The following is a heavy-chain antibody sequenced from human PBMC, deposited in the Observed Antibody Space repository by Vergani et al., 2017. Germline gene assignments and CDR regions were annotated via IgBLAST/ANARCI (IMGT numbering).Heavy chain of an antibody. D-gene: IGHD6-13*01. V-gene: IGHV5-51*01. J-gene: IGHJ6*02. CDR1: GYSFTSYW. Sequence: EVQLVPSGAEVKKPGESLTISCKGSGYSFTSYWIGWVRQMPGKGLEWMGIIYPGDSDTRYSPSFQGQVTISADKSISTAYLQWSSLKASDTAMYYCARHERSSPSSSWDYYYYGMDVWGQGTTVTVSS. CDR3: ARHERSSPSSSWDYYYYGMDV. CDR2: IYPGDSDT.